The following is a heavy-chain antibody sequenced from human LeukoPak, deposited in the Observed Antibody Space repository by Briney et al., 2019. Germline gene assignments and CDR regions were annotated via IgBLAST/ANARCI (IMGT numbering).Heavy chain of an antibody. J-gene: IGHJ4*02. CDR2: INPNSGGT. Sequence: GASVKVSCKASGYTFTGYYMHWVRQAPGQGLEWMGWINPNSGGTNYAQKFQGRVTMTRDTSISTAYMELSRLRSDDTAVYYCARDTYDILTGNGDFDYWGQGTLVTVSS. V-gene: IGHV1-2*02. D-gene: IGHD3-9*01. CDR1: GYTFTGYY. CDR3: ARDTYDILTGNGDFDY.